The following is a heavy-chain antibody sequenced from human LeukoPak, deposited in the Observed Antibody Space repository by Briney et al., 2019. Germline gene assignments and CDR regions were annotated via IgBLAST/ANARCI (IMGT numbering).Heavy chain of an antibody. CDR3: ARDDYDILTGPYYMDV. CDR2: ISAYNGNT. V-gene: IGHV1-18*01. Sequence: ASVKVSCKASGYTFTSYGISWVRQAPGQGLEWMGWISAYNGNTNYAQKLQGRVTMTTDTSTSTAYMELRSLRSDDTAVYYCARDDYDILTGPYYMDVWGKGTTVTVSS. J-gene: IGHJ6*03. D-gene: IGHD3-9*01. CDR1: GYTFTSYG.